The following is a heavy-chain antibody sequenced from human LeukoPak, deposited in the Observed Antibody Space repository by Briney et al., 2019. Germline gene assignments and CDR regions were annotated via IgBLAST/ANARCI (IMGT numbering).Heavy chain of an antibody. CDR3: AKPMTRGYSPFDY. Sequence: SGGSLRLSCAASGFTFSSYAMSWVRQAPGKGLEWVSAISGSGGSTYYADSVKGRFTISRDNSKNTLYLQMNSLRAEDTAVYYCAKPMTRGYSPFDYWGQGTLVTVSP. CDR2: ISGSGGST. J-gene: IGHJ4*02. CDR1: GFTFSSYA. D-gene: IGHD5-18*01. V-gene: IGHV3-23*01.